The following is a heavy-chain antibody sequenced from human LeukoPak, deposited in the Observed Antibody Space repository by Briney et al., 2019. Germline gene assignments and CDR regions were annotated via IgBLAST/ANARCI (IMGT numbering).Heavy chain of an antibody. CDR3: ARRVVGPYYFDY. Sequence: GESLKISCKGFGYTFTSYWIGWVRQMPGKGLEWMGIFYPGDSNTRYSPSFQGQVTISADKSISAAYLQWSSLKASDTAMYYCARRVVGPYYFDYWGQGTLVTVSS. CDR1: GYTFTSYW. D-gene: IGHD2-15*01. V-gene: IGHV5-51*01. J-gene: IGHJ4*02. CDR2: FYPGDSNT.